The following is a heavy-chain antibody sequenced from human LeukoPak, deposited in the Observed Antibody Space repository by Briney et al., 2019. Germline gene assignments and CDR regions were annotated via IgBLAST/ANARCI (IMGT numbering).Heavy chain of an antibody. Sequence: GGSLRLSCVTSAFTFSDYPMHWVRQAPGKGLEWVAVIAHDGSYEFHADSVEGRFAISRDNSKNTLSLQMNSLRAEDTAVYYCARDLVGDYWGQGTLVTVSS. D-gene: IGHD1-26*01. CDR3: ARDLVGDY. V-gene: IGHV3-30*09. CDR2: IAHDGSYE. CDR1: AFTFSDYP. J-gene: IGHJ4*02.